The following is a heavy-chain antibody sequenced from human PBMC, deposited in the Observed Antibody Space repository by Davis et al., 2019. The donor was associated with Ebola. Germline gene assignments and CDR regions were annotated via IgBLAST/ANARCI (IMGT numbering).Heavy chain of an antibody. D-gene: IGHD6-6*01. CDR3: ARLSGLFSSSSGALYFDL. Sequence: SETLSLTCNVSGASISSGFFSWGWVRQPPGKGLEWIGSIYYNGRTYYSSSLEGRVTILLDTSKNQFSLKLRSVTAADTAVYFCARLSGLFSSSSGALYFDLWGRGTLVSVSS. CDR2: IYYNGRT. J-gene: IGHJ2*01. CDR1: GASISSGFFS. V-gene: IGHV4-39*07.